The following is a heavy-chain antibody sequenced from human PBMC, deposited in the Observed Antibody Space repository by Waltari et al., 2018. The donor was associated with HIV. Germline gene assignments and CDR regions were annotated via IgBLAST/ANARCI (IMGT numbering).Heavy chain of an antibody. V-gene: IGHV4-59*01. Sequence: QVQLQESGPGLVKPSETLSLTCTVSGGSISSYYWSWIRPPPGKGLEWIGYIYYSGSTNYNPSLKSRVTISVDTSKNQFSLKLSSVTAADTAVYYCARADGYDSSGYYSLWGQGTLVTVSS. J-gene: IGHJ4*02. D-gene: IGHD3-22*01. CDR3: ARADGYDSSGYYSL. CDR1: GGSISSYY. CDR2: IYYSGST.